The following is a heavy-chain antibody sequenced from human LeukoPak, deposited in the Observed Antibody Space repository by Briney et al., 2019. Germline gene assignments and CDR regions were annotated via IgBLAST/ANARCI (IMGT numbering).Heavy chain of an antibody. J-gene: IGHJ4*02. CDR2: ISYDGSNK. Sequence: PGRSLRPSCAASGFTFSSYAMHWVRQAPGKGLEWVAVISYDGSNKYYADSVKGRFTISRDNSKNTLYLQMNSLRAEDTAVYYCARAERYYDSSGYYRYWGQGTLVTVSS. CDR3: ARAERYYDSSGYYRY. CDR1: GFTFSSYA. V-gene: IGHV3-30-3*01. D-gene: IGHD3-22*01.